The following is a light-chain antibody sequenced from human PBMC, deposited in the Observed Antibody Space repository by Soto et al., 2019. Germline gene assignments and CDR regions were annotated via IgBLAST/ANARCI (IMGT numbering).Light chain of an antibody. CDR3: SSFTGTTTLDV. Sequence: QSALTQPASVSGSPGQSITISCTGTSSDVGVYKYVSWYQQHPGKVPKLIIYGVSNRPSGVSNRFSGSKSGNTAFLTISGLQPEDEADYYCSSFTGTTTLDVFGTGTKLTVL. V-gene: IGLV2-14*03. CDR1: SSDVGVYKY. CDR2: GVS. J-gene: IGLJ1*01.